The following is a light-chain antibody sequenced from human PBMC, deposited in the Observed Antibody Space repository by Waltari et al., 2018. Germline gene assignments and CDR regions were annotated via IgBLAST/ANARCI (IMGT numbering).Light chain of an antibody. CDR3: CAYVGYSTWV. V-gene: IGLV2-23*02. Sequence: SALTQPASVSASPGQSITISCTGTSSDVGGYNFVSWYQHHPGKAPQVIIFEISKRPSGVSNRFSGSKSGNTASLTISGLQAEDEANYYCCAYVGYSTWVFGGGTKLTVV. CDR1: SSDVGGYNF. J-gene: IGLJ3*02. CDR2: EIS.